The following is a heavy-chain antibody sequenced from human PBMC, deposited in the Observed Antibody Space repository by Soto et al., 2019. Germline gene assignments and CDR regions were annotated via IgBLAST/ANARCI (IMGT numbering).Heavy chain of an antibody. CDR2: IYHSGST. Sequence: SETLSLTCAVSGGSISSSNWWSWVRQPPGKGLEWIGEIYHSGSTNYNPSLKSRVTISVDKSKNQFSLKLSSVTAADTAVYYCARDGSIEPPIGGFYYYGMDVWGQGTTVTVSS. V-gene: IGHV4-4*02. CDR3: ARDGSIEPPIGGFYYYGMDV. CDR1: GGSISSSNW. D-gene: IGHD1-26*01. J-gene: IGHJ6*02.